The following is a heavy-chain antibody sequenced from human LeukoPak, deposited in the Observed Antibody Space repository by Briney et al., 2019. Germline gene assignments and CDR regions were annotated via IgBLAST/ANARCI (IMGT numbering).Heavy chain of an antibody. V-gene: IGHV4-39*07. CDR3: ARGLPYYDFWSGYYAADYYYYYYMDV. J-gene: IGHJ6*03. CDR2: IYCSGST. CDR1: GGSISSSSYY. Sequence: SETLSLTCTVSGGSISSSSYYWGWIRQPPGKGLEWIGSIYCSGSTYYNPSLKSRVTISVDTSKNQFSLKLSSVTAADTAVYYCARGLPYYDFWSGYYAADYYYYYYMDVWGKGTTVTASS. D-gene: IGHD3-3*01.